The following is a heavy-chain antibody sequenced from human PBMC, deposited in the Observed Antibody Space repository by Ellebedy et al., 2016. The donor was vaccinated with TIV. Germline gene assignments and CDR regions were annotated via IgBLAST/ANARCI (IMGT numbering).Heavy chain of an antibody. CDR3: ARDPGGGGNYGDNWFDP. V-gene: IGHV3-66*01. CDR1: GSTVNSYF. Sequence: GESLKISCAASGSTVNSYFMTWVRQAPGKGLEWVSVIYKDGGTNYTDSVLGRFTISRDNSENTLHLQMDSLRVEDTAVYYCARDPGGGGNYGDNWFDPWGQGTLVTVSS. D-gene: IGHD3-22*01. J-gene: IGHJ5*02. CDR2: IYKDGGT.